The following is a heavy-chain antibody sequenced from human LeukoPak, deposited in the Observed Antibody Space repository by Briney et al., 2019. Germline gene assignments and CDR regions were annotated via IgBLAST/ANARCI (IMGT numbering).Heavy chain of an antibody. CDR2: IGSSGGTI. V-gene: IGHV3-11*04. CDR1: GFTFNDYY. D-gene: IGHD5-18*01. J-gene: IGHJ4*02. Sequence: GGSLRLSCAASGFTFNDYYMSWIRQAPGEGLEWVSYIGSSGGTIYYADSVKGRFTISRDNAKNSLYLQMNSLRDEDTAVYYCARGVRGYSYGSRLDYWGQGTLVTVSS. CDR3: ARGVRGYSYGSRLDY.